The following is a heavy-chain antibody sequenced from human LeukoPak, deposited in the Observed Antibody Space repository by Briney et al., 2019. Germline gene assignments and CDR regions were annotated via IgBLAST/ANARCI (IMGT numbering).Heavy chain of an antibody. Sequence: SETLSLTCTVSGGSISSYYWSWIRQPPGKGLEWIGYIYTSGSTNYNPSLKSRVTISVDTSKNQFSLKLSSVTAADTAVYYCARHRTMWELPYFDYWGQGTLVTVSS. CDR1: GGSISSYY. D-gene: IGHD1-26*01. V-gene: IGHV4-4*09. CDR3: ARHRTMWELPYFDY. CDR2: IYTSGST. J-gene: IGHJ4*02.